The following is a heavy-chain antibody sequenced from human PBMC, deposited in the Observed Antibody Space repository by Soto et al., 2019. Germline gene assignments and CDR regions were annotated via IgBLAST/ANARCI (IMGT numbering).Heavy chain of an antibody. CDR1: GGSISSSSYY. D-gene: IGHD4-17*01. CDR2: IYYSGST. Sequence: PSETLSLTCTVSGGSISSSSYYWGWIRQPPGKGLEWIGYIYYSGSTYYNPSLKSRVTISVDTSKNQFSLKLSSVTAADTAVYYCAREDRNYGDYDYWGQGTLVTVSS. CDR3: AREDRNYGDYDY. J-gene: IGHJ4*02. V-gene: IGHV4-39*07.